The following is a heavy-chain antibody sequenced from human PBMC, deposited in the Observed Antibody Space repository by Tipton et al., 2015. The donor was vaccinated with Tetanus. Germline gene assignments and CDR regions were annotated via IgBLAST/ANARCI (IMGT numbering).Heavy chain of an antibody. J-gene: IGHJ4*02. V-gene: IGHV4-30-4*01. CDR1: GGSISSGDYY. CDR3: ARVFTRGYTYGTTFDY. D-gene: IGHD5-18*01. CDR2: IYYSGTT. Sequence: TLSLTCTVSGGSISSGDYYWSWIRQPPGKGLEWIGYIYYSGTTYYNPSLKSRVTISVDTSNNQFSLKLTSVTAADTAVYYCARVFTRGYTYGTTFDYWGQGTLVTVSS.